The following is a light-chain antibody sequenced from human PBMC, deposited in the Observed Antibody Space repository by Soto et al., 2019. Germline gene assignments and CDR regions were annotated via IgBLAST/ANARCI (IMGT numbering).Light chain of an antibody. CDR3: AAWDDSLWV. V-gene: IGLV1-47*01. Sequence: QSVLTQPPSASGTPGQRVTISCSGSSSNIGSNYVYWYQQLPGTAPKLLIYRNNQRPSGVPDRFSGSKSGTSASLAISGLRSEDEAYYYCAAWDDSLWVFGGGTQLTVL. CDR2: RNN. J-gene: IGLJ3*02. CDR1: SSNIGSNY.